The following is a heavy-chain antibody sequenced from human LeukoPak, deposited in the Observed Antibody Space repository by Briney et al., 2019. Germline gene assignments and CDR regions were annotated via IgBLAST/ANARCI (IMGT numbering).Heavy chain of an antibody. V-gene: IGHV3-7*01. J-gene: IGHJ4*02. D-gene: IGHD4-11*01. CDR3: ARDRGYSNFDY. CDR2: MNEDGSEK. CDR1: GFGFSNYW. Sequence: PGGSLRLSCAASGFGFSNYWMSWVRQAPGKGLEWVANMNEDGSEKNYVDSVKGRFTISRDNAQDSLYLQMNSLGAEDTAVYYCARDRGYSNFDYWGQGTLLTVSS.